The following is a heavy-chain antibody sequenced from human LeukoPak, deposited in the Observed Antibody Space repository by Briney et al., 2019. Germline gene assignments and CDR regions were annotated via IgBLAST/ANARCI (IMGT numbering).Heavy chain of an antibody. CDR3: ASAPYSSSWYYYGMDV. CDR2: IIPIFGTA. Sequence: GASVKVSCKASGGTFISYAISWVRQAPGQGLEWMGGIIPIFGTANYAQKFQGRVTITADESTSTAYMELSSLRSEDTAVYYCASAPYSSSWYYYGMDVWGQGTTVTVSS. V-gene: IGHV1-69*13. D-gene: IGHD6-6*01. CDR1: GGTFISYA. J-gene: IGHJ6*02.